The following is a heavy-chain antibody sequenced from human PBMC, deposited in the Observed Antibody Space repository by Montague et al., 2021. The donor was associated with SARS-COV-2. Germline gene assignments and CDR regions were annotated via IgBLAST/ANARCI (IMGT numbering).Heavy chain of an antibody. D-gene: IGHD3-9*01. CDR3: ARSYYDILTAYYPSFDY. Sequence: PALVKPTQTLTLTCTFSGFSLSTSGMRASWIRQPPGKALEWLARIDWDDDKFYSTSLKTRFTISKDTSKNQVILTMTNMDPVDTATYYCARSYYDILTAYYPSFDYRGQGPLVTVSS. V-gene: IGHV2-70*04. J-gene: IGHJ4*02. CDR1: GFSLSTSGMR. CDR2: IDWDDDK.